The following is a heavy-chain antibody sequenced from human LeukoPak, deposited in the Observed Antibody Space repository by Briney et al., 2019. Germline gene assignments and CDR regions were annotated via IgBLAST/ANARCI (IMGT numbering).Heavy chain of an antibody. V-gene: IGHV5-51*01. CDR3: ARHRSSKGSYYYMDV. Sequence: GESLKISCKGSGYSFTSYWIGWVRQMPGKGLEWMGIIYPGDSDTSYSPSFQGQVTISADKSISTAYLQWSSLKASDTAMYYCARHRSSKGSYYYMDVWGKGTTVTISS. CDR1: GYSFTSYW. J-gene: IGHJ6*03. CDR2: IYPGDSDT. D-gene: IGHD6-6*01.